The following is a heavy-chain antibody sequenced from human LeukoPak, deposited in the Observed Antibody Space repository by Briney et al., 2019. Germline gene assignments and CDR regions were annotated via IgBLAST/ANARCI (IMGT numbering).Heavy chain of an antibody. CDR3: AKDQGGYFDY. J-gene: IGHJ4*02. CDR2: ISYDGSNK. Sequence: GGSLRLSCAASGFTFSSYGMHWVRQAPGKGLEWVAVISYDGSNKYYADSVKGRFTISRDNSKNTLYLQMSSLRAEDTAVYYCAKDQGGYFDYWGQGTLVTVSS. V-gene: IGHV3-30*18. CDR1: GFTFSSYG. D-gene: IGHD3-16*01.